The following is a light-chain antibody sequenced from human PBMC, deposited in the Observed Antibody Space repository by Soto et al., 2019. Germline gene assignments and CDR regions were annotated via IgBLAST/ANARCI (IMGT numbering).Light chain of an antibody. Sequence: EILMTQSPATLSVSPGERATLSCRASQSVSSNLAWYQQKPGQAPWLLIYGASTRATGIPARFSGSGSGTEFTLTISSLQAEDFAVYYCQQYKNGWTFGQGNKVEIK. J-gene: IGKJ1*01. CDR1: QSVSSN. V-gene: IGKV3-15*01. CDR2: GAS. CDR3: QQYKNGWT.